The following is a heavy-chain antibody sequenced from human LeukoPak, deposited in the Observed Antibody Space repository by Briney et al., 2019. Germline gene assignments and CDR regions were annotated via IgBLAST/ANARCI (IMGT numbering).Heavy chain of an antibody. V-gene: IGHV4-34*01. CDR3: ARRLRVWETNHYYYYMDV. Sequence: PSETLSLTCVVEGTSFKDYFWACVRQAPGKGLEWIGEIDHTRGTNYHPSLKSRVTMSVGTSRTQFSLSLSSVTAADTAVYYCARRLRVWETNHYYYYMDVWGKGTTVTITS. CDR2: IDHTRGT. CDR1: GTSFKDYF. D-gene: IGHD1-26*01. J-gene: IGHJ6*03.